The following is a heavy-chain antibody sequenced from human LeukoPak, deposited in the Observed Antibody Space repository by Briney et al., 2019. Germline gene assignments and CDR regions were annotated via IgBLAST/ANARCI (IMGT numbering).Heavy chain of an antibody. Sequence: GASVKVSCKASGYTFTGYYMHWVRQAPGQGLEWMGWINPNTGGTNYAQKFQGRVTMTRDTSISTTYMELRRLTSDDTAVYYCARDISAGIYMYEYWGQGSLVTVSS. CDR1: GYTFTGYY. J-gene: IGHJ4*02. CDR3: ARDISAGIYMYEY. D-gene: IGHD2-15*01. CDR2: INPNTGGT. V-gene: IGHV1-2*02.